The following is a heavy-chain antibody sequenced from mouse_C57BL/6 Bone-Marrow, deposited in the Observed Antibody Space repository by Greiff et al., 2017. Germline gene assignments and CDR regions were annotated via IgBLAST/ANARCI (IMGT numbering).Heavy chain of an antibody. Sequence: VKLQQPGAELVKPGASVKLSCKASGYTFTSYWMHWVKQRPGQGLEWIGMIHPNSGSTNYNEKFKSKATLTVDKSSSTAYMQLSSLTSEDSAVYYCAREGAYDGYPYYYAMDYWGQGTSVTVSS. CDR1: GYTFTSYW. D-gene: IGHD2-3*01. CDR3: AREGAYDGYPYYYAMDY. J-gene: IGHJ4*01. CDR2: IHPNSGST. V-gene: IGHV1-64*01.